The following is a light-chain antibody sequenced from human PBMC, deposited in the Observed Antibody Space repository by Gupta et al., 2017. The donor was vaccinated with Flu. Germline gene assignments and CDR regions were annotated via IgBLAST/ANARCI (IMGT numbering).Light chain of an antibody. V-gene: IGKV1-5*03. Sequence: DIQRTQSPSTLSASVGDRVTITCRSSQTISIWLAWYQQKPGKAPKLLISKASSLQSGVPSRFSGSGSGTEFTLTISSLQPDDFATYYCQQYNVYSWTFGQGTKVEIK. CDR1: QTISIW. CDR3: QQYNVYSWT. CDR2: KAS. J-gene: IGKJ1*01.